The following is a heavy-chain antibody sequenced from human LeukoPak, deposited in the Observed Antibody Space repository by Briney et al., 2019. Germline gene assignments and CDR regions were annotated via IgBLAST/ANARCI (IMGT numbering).Heavy chain of an antibody. D-gene: IGHD3-22*01. CDR2: INPNSGGT. J-gene: IGHJ4*02. V-gene: IGHV1-2*02. Sequence: GASVKVSCKASGHTFTGYYMHWVRQAPGQGLEWMGWINPNSGGTNYAQKFQGRVTMTRDTSISTAYMELSRLRSDDTAVYYCARDAFVGYYDSSGHDYWGQGTLVTVSS. CDR1: GHTFTGYY. CDR3: ARDAFVGYYDSSGHDY.